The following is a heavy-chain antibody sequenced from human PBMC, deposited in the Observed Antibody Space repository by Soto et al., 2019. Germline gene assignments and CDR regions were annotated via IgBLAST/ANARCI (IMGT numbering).Heavy chain of an antibody. CDR1: GGSFSGYY. D-gene: IGHD4-4*01. CDR3: ARGCYSIHPHNWFDP. J-gene: IGHJ5*02. V-gene: IGHV4-34*01. CDR2: INHSGST. Sequence: QVQLQQWGAGLLKPSETLSLTCAVYGGSFSGYYWSWIRQPPGKGLEWIGEINHSGSTNYNPSLKSRVTISVDTSKNQFSLYLSSVTAADKAVYYCARGCYSIHPHNWFDPWGQGTLVTVSS.